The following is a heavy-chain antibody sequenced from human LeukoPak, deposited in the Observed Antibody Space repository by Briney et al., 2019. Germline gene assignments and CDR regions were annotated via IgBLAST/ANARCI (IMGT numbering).Heavy chain of an antibody. CDR3: ARVLSSGWAGFDY. CDR1: GGSISSGGYS. CDR2: IYYSGTT. J-gene: IGHJ4*02. Sequence: SETLSLTCAVSGGSISSGGYSWSWIRQPPGKGLEWIAHIYYSGTTNYNPSLKSRVTISVDTSKNQFSLKLSSVTAADTAVYYCARVLSSGWAGFDYWGQGALVTVSS. V-gene: IGHV4-61*08. D-gene: IGHD6-19*01.